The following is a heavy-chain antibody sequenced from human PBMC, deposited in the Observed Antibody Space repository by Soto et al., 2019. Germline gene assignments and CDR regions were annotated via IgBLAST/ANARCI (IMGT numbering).Heavy chain of an antibody. D-gene: IGHD3-22*01. Sequence: GGSLRLSCAASGFTFSNYAMSWVRQAPGKGLDWVSAINYNGDNTYYSDSVKGRFTLSRDNSKSTLYLQMNSLRAEDTAVYYCAKGSSGYRPYYFDNWGQGTLVTVSS. CDR3: AKGSSGYRPYYFDN. CDR2: INYNGDNT. CDR1: GFTFSNYA. J-gene: IGHJ4*02. V-gene: IGHV3-23*01.